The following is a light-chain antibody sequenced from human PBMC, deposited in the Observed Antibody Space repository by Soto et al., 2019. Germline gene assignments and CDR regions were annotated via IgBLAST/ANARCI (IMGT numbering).Light chain of an antibody. CDR3: QQRAGSST. V-gene: IGKV3-11*01. Sequence: LTQSPSFLSLSPGERATLSCRASQSVSNQLAWYQQKPGQAPRLLIYDASRRVTGIPARFSGSGSGTDLTLTLSSLEPEDFAVYYCQQRAGSSTFGQGTRLEI. J-gene: IGKJ5*01. CDR1: QSVSNQ. CDR2: DAS.